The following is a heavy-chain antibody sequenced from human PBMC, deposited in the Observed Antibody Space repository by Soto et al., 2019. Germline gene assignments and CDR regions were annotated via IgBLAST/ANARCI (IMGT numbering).Heavy chain of an antibody. CDR2: IYYSGST. J-gene: IGHJ5*02. CDR1: GGSISSYY. V-gene: IGHV4-59*01. Sequence: SETLSLTCTVSGGSISSYYWSWIRQPPGKGLEWIGYIYYSGSTNYNPSLKGRVTISVDTSKNQFSLKLSSVTAADTAVYYCARDVSGITMVRGVIIPTSNWFDPWGQGTLVTVSS. CDR3: ARDVSGITMVRGVIIPTSNWFDP. D-gene: IGHD3-10*01.